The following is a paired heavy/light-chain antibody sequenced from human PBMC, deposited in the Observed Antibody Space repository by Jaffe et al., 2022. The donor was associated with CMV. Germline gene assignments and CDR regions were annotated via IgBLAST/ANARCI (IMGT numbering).Light chain of an antibody. J-gene: IGKJ4*01. V-gene: IGKV1-33*01. CDR1: QDISDY. CDR3: HRYDNLPLA. CDR2: DAS. Sequence: DVQMTQSPSSLSASVGDRVTITCQASQDISDYLSWYQQKPGKAPKLLIYDASNLEEGVPPRFSGSGYGTHFTFTIASLQPEDIATYYCHRYDNLPLAFGGGTKV.
Heavy chain of an antibody. J-gene: IGHJ4*02. CDR2: VSYDGRDT. V-gene: IGHV3-30*03. CDR3: ARSTKSFWSGSYDN. CDR1: GFTFSAYG. D-gene: IGHD3-3*01. Sequence: QVHLVESGGGVVQPGRSVRLSCAASGFTFSAYGMHWVRQAPGKGLEWVAVVSYDGRDTFHADSLRGRFTVSRDNSKKMIYLQMDSLRTEDSGVYFCARSTKSFWSGSYDNWGQGTLVIVSS.